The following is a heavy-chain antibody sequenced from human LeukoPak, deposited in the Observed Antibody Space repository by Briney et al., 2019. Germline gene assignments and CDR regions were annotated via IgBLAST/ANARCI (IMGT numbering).Heavy chain of an antibody. D-gene: IGHD1-26*01. CDR3: AREVEGATSYAFDI. CDR1: GGSISSGSYY. J-gene: IGHJ3*02. CDR2: IYTSGST. V-gene: IGHV4-61*02. Sequence: PSQTLSLTCTVSGGSISSGSYYWSWIRQPAGKGLEWIGRIYTSGSTNYNPSIKSRVTISVDTSKNQFSLKLSSVTAADTAVYYCAREVEGATSYAFDIWGQGTMVTVSS.